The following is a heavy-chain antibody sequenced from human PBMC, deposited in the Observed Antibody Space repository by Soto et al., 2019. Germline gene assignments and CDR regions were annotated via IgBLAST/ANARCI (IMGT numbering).Heavy chain of an antibody. CDR1: GYTFSSYH. J-gene: IGHJ4*02. Sequence: QIQLVQSGAEVKKPGASVKVSCKASGYTFSSYHITWVRQAPGQGLEWMGWISAYNGNTNYAQNLQGRVTMTTDPSMRTAYMELRSLRSDDTAVYYCARDLPPVDYWGQGTLVTVSS. CDR3: ARDLPPVDY. CDR2: ISAYNGNT. V-gene: IGHV1-18*01.